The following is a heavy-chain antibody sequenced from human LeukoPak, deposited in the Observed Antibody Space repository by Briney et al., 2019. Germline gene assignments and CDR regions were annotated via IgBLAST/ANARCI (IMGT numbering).Heavy chain of an antibody. CDR2: ISSNGGST. D-gene: IGHD2-15*01. CDR1: GFTFSSYA. Sequence: GGSLRLSCAASGFTFSSYAMHWVRQAPGKGLEYVSAISSNGGSTYYANSVKGRFTISRDNSKNTLYLQTGSLRAEDMAVYYCAREVAAGLVDYWGQGTLVTVSS. J-gene: IGHJ4*02. CDR3: AREVAAGLVDY. V-gene: IGHV3-64*01.